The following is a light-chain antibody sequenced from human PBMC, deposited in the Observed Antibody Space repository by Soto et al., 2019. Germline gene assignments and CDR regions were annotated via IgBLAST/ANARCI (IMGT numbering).Light chain of an antibody. V-gene: IGKV3-20*01. CDR2: DAS. CDR1: PSLSRSS. Sequence: EIVLTQSPGTLSLSPGERATLSCRASPSLSRSSLAWYQQKPGQAPRLLIYDASSRATGIPDRFSGSGSGTDFTLTISGLEPEDFAVYYCQQYVTAPWTFGQGTKVDIK. J-gene: IGKJ1*01. CDR3: QQYVTAPWT.